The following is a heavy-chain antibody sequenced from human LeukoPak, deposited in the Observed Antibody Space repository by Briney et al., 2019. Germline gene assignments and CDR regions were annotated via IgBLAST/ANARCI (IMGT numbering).Heavy chain of an antibody. CDR3: AKDWATVTTFDY. J-gene: IGHJ4*02. V-gene: IGHV3-30*18. D-gene: IGHD4-11*01. CDR2: ISYDGSNK. CDR1: GFTFSSYA. Sequence: GGSLRLSCAASGFTFSSYAMSWVRQAPGKGLEWVAVISYDGSNKYYADSVKGRFTISRDNSKNTLYLQMNSLRAEDTAVYYCAKDWATVTTFDYWGQGTLVTVSS.